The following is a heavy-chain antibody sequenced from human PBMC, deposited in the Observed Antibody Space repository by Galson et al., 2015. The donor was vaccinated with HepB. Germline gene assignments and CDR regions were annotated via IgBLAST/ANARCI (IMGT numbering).Heavy chain of an antibody. J-gene: IGHJ5*02. CDR1: GGSFSGYY. D-gene: IGHD3-10*01. CDR2: INHSGST. CDR3: ARGPVLLWFGELLGRNWFDP. V-gene: IGHV4-34*01. Sequence: ETLSLTCAVYGGSFSGYYWSWIRQPPGKGLEWIGEINHSGSTNYNPSLKSRVTISVDTSKNQFSLKLSSVTAADTAVYYCARGPVLLWFGELLGRNWFDPWGQGTLVTVSS.